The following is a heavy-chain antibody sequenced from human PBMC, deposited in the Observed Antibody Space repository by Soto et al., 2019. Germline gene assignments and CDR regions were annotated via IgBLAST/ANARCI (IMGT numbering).Heavy chain of an antibody. CDR2: IYYSGST. V-gene: IGHV4-39*01. D-gene: IGHD6-6*01. J-gene: IGHJ5*02. Sequence: QLQLQESGPGLVKPSETLSLTCTVSGGSISSSSYYWGWIRQPPGKGLEWIGSIYYSGSTYYNPSLKSRVTISVDTSKNQFSLKLSSVTAADTAVYYCARRAYSSSSWEGNNWFDPWGQGTLVTVSS. CDR3: ARRAYSSSSWEGNNWFDP. CDR1: GGSISSSSYY.